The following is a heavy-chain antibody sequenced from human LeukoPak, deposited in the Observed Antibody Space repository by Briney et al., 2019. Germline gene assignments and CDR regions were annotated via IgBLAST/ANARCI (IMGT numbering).Heavy chain of an antibody. D-gene: IGHD3-10*01. CDR2: INAGNGNT. Sequence: ASVKVSCKASGYTFTSYAMHWVRQAPGQRLEWMGWINAGNGNTKYSQKFQGRVTITRDTSASTAYMELSSLRSEDTAVHYCARDSAYGSGSYHWFDPWGQGTLSPSPQ. CDR1: GYTFTSYA. V-gene: IGHV1-3*01. CDR3: ARDSAYGSGSYHWFDP. J-gene: IGHJ5*02.